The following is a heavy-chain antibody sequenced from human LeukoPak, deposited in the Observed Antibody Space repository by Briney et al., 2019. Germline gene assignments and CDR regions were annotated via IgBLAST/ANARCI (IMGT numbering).Heavy chain of an antibody. CDR2: ISSSSSYI. Sequence: GGSLRLSCAASGFTFSSYIMNWVRQAPGKGLEWVSSISSSSSYIYYADSVKGRFTISRDNAKNSLYLQMNSLRAEDTAVYYCARGYCSSTSCPNGMDVWGQGTTVTVSS. V-gene: IGHV3-21*01. J-gene: IGHJ6*02. D-gene: IGHD2-2*01. CDR1: GFTFSSYI. CDR3: ARGYCSSTSCPNGMDV.